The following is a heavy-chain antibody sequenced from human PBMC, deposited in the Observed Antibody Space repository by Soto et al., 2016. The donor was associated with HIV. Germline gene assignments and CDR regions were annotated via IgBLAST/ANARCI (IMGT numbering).Heavy chain of an antibody. CDR2: IYHSGST. Sequence: QVQLQESGPGLVKPSETLSLTCTVSGYSISSGYYWGWIRQPPGKGLEWIGSIYHSGSTYYNPSLKSRVTISVDTSKNQFSLKLASVTAADTAVYYCAADQGIAAAGDYWGQGTLVTGLL. D-gene: IGHD6-13*01. CDR3: AADQGIAAAGDY. CDR1: GYSISSGYY. V-gene: IGHV4-38-2*02. J-gene: IGHJ4*02.